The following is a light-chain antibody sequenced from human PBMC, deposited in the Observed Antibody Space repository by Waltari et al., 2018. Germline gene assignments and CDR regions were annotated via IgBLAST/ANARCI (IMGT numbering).Light chain of an antibody. J-gene: IGLJ3*02. V-gene: IGLV3-9*01. CDR3: QVWDSSTWV. CDR1: NIGSKN. Sequence: SYELTQPLSVPVALGQTATITCGGDNIGSKNVHGYQQRQGQAPVLVIYRDRNRPSGIPERFSGSNSRNTATLTISRAEAGDEADYYCQVWDSSTWVFGGGTKVTVV. CDR2: RDR.